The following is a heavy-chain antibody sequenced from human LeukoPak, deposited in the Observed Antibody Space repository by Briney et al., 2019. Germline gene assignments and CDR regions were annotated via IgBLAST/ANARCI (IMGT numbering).Heavy chain of an antibody. CDR2: IWYDGSNK. V-gene: IGHV3-33*01. CDR3: ARSNNGGWGYCDY. CDR1: GFSFSNYG. D-gene: IGHD3-16*01. J-gene: IGHJ4*02. Sequence: PGGSLRLSCAASGFSFSNYGMHWVRQAPGKGLEWVAVIWYDGSNKYYADSVKGRFTISRDNSKNTLYVQMSSPRAEDTAVYYCARSNNGGWGYCDYWGQGSLVTVSS.